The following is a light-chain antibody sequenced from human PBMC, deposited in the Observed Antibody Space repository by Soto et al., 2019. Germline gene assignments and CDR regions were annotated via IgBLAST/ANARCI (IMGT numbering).Light chain of an antibody. CDR2: EAS. V-gene: IGKV1-5*03. J-gene: IGKJ4*01. CDR3: QQYNNYSLT. Sequence: DIQMTQSPSTLSASVGDRVTITCRASQSIGSWLAWYQQKPGKPPKLLIYEASSLESGVPARFSGSRSGTEFTLTISSLQPDDSATYYCQQYNNYSLTFGGGTKVEIK. CDR1: QSIGSW.